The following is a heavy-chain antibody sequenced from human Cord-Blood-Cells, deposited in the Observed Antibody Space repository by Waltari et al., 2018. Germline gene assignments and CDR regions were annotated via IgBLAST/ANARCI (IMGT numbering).Heavy chain of an antibody. V-gene: IGHV3-15*01. D-gene: IGHD4-17*01. J-gene: IGHJ4*02. CDR3: TTDHLYYGNYYFDY. Sequence: EVQLVESGGGLVKPGGSLRLSCAASGVTFSNAWMIWVPQSPGKGLEWVGRIKRKTDGGTTDYYAAVKGRCTNSRDDSNNTQYLQMISMKTEDTAVYYCTTDHLYYGNYYFDYWGQGTLVTVSS. CDR2: IKRKTDGGTT. CDR1: GVTFSNAW.